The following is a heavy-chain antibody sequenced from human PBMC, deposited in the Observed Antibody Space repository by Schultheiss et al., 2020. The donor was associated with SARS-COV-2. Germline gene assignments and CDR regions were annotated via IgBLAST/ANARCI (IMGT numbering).Heavy chain of an antibody. CDR1: GGSFSGYY. Sequence: SETLSLTCTVSGGSFSGYYWSWIRQPPGKGLEWIGEINHSGSTNYNPSLKSRVTMSVDTSKNQFSLKLSSVTAADTAVYYCATSPAGTGWFDPWGQGTLVTVSS. J-gene: IGHJ5*02. V-gene: IGHV4-34*01. CDR3: ATSPAGTGWFDP. CDR2: INHSGST. D-gene: IGHD6-19*01.